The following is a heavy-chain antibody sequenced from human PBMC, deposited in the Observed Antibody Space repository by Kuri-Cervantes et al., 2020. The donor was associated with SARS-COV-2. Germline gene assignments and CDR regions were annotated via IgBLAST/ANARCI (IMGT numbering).Heavy chain of an antibody. J-gene: IGHJ6*02. CDR3: ARESNYSRYYGTEV. CDR1: GGSISTYY. Sequence: SETLSLTCTVSGGSISTYYWSWIRQPPGKGLEWIGYIYYSGSTTYNPSLKSRATISVDTSKNQFSLELDSVTAADTAVYYCARESNYSRYYGTEVWGQGTTVTVSS. V-gene: IGHV4-59*01. CDR2: IYYSGST.